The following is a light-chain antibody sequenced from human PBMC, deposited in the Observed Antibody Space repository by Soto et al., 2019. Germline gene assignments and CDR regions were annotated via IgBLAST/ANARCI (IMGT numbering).Light chain of an antibody. CDR3: QSYDSSLNGVV. CDR2: GNS. J-gene: IGLJ2*01. CDR1: SSNIGAGYD. Sequence: QSVLTQPPSVSGAPGQRVTISCIGSSSNIGAGYDVHWYQQLPGTAPKLLIYGNSNRPSGVPDRFSGSKSGTSASLAITGLQAEDEADYYCQSYDSSLNGVVFGGGTKLTVL. V-gene: IGLV1-40*01.